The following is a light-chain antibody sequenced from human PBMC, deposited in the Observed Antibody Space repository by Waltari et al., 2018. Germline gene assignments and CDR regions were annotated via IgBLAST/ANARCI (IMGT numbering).Light chain of an antibody. J-gene: IGKJ2*01. CDR1: QRVGSW. Sequence: DIQMTHSPSTLSASLGDRVTISCRASQRVGSWLAWYQVKPGKVPKLLISQTSILEDGVSSRFSGSGSGTDFTLTIDSLEPDDFATYYCQQYKTYFFGQGTRLEI. CDR2: QTS. V-gene: IGKV1-5*03. CDR3: QQYKTYF.